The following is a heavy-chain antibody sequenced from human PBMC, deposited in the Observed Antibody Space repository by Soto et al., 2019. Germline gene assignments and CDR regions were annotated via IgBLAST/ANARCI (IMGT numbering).Heavy chain of an antibody. CDR3: AREDRGYDILTGYLDAFDI. CDR1: GGSINNYY. J-gene: IGHJ3*02. D-gene: IGHD3-9*01. Sequence: SETLSLTCTVSGGSINNYYWTWIRQPPGKGLEWIGYIYYSGSTNYNPSLKSRVTISVDTSKNQFSLKLSSVTAADTAVYYCAREDRGYDILTGYLDAFDIWGQGTMVTVS. CDR2: IYYSGST. V-gene: IGHV4-59*12.